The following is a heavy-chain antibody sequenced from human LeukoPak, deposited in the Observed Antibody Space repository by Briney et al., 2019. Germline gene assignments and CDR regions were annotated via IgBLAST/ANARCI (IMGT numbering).Heavy chain of an antibody. V-gene: IGHV3-33*01. CDR1: GFTFSNYG. CDR3: ATAPRGGDYEDY. Sequence: PGGSLRLSCAASGFTFSNYGMHWVRQAPGKGLEWVAVIWYEGSNKYYADSVKGRFTISRDNSKNTLDMQMNSLRVEDTAVYYCATAPRGGDYEDYWGQGTLVTVSS. CDR2: IWYEGSNK. J-gene: IGHJ4*02. D-gene: IGHD4-17*01.